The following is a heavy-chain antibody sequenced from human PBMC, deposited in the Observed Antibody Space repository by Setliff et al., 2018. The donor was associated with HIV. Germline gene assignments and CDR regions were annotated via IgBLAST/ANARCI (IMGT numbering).Heavy chain of an antibody. D-gene: IGHD1-26*01. Sequence: SVKVSCKASGGTFSSYAINWVRQAPGQGIEWMGGIIPMFGTLNFAQKFQGRVTITTDESTSTAYMELNSLRSEDTAVYYCARGHSHGYGYSGSYGPFDIWGQGTMVTVSS. CDR2: IIPMFGTL. CDR1: GGTFSSYA. V-gene: IGHV1-69*05. J-gene: IGHJ3*02. CDR3: ARGHSHGYGYSGSYGPFDI.